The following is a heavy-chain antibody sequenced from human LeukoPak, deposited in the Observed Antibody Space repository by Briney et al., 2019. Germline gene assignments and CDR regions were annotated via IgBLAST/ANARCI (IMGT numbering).Heavy chain of an antibody. CDR2: IYYSGST. CDR3: ARAQTYYDFWSGSYYYYYMDV. V-gene: IGHV4-59*01. J-gene: IGHJ6*03. Sequence: PSETLSLTCTVSGGSISSYYWSWIRQPPGKGLEWIGYIYYSGSTNYNPSLKSRVTISVDTSKNQFSLKLSPVTAADTAVYYCARAQTYYDFWSGSYYYYYMDVWGKGTTVTVSS. D-gene: IGHD3-3*01. CDR1: GGSISSYY.